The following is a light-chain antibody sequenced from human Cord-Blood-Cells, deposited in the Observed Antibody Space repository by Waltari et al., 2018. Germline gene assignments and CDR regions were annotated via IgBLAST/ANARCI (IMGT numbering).Light chain of an antibody. CDR1: SSDVGSYNL. J-gene: IGLJ3*02. CDR3: SSYTSSSTWV. CDR2: DAS. V-gene: IGLV2-14*02. Sequence: QSALTQPASVSGSPGQSITIPCTGTSSDVGSYNLVSWYQQHPCKAPKLMIYDASERPAGVSNRFSGSKSGNTASLTISGLQAEDEADYYCSSYTSSSTWVFGGGTKLTVL.